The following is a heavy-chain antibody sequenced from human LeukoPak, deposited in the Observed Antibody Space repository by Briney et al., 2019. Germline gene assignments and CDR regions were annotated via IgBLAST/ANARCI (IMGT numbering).Heavy chain of an antibody. Sequence: PGESLKISCKGSGYSFASYWIGWVRQMPGKGLEWMGIIYPGDSYTNYSPSFEGHVTISADKSISTAYLQWSSLKASDTAIYYCARHPPHEAFDIWSQGTMVIVSS. CDR2: IYPGDSYT. CDR1: GYSFASYW. CDR3: ARHPPHEAFDI. V-gene: IGHV5-51*01. J-gene: IGHJ3*02.